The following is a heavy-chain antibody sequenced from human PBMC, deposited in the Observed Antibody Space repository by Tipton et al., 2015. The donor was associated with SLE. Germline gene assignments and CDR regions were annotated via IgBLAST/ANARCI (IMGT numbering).Heavy chain of an antibody. V-gene: IGHV4-61*02. Sequence: TLSLTCTVSGGSISSGSYYWSWFRQPAGKGLEWIGRIFTSGSATYNPSLRSRVSISVDTSKNQFSLKLTSVTAADTAVHYCARDPYYYDSHVPDVFDIWGQGTMVTVSS. D-gene: IGHD3-22*01. J-gene: IGHJ3*02. CDR3: ARDPYYYDSHVPDVFDI. CDR2: IFTSGSA. CDR1: GGSISSGSYY.